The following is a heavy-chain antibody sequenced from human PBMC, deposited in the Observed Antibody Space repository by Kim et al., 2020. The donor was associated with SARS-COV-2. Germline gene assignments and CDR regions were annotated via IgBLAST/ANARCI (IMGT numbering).Heavy chain of an antibody. CDR3: ARWNDYVAFDI. D-gene: IGHD3-16*01. CDR2: T. Sequence: TSYAQKFQGRVTMTRDTSTSTVYMELSSLRSEDTAVYYCARWNDYVAFDIWGQGTMVTISS. V-gene: IGHV1-46*01. J-gene: IGHJ3*02.